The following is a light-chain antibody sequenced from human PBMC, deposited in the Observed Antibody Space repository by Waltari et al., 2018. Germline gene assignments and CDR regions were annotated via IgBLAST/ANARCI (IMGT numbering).Light chain of an antibody. CDR1: QSLLPSDGKTY. V-gene: IGKV2D-29*01. CDR3: MQTTLLPLT. CDR2: EVS. Sequence: EIVMTQSPPSLSVTPGQTASISCKSTQSLLPSDGKTYLNWYLQKPGQPPQLLIHEVSKRFSGVSDRFSGGGSGTDFTLKISRVEADDVGLYYCMQTTLLPLTFGGGTKVEIK. J-gene: IGKJ4*01.